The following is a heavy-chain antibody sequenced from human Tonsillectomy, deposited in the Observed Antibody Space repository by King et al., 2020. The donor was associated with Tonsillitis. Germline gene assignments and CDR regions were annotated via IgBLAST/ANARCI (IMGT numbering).Heavy chain of an antibody. D-gene: IGHD2-2*01. V-gene: IGHV3-48*01. Sequence: VQLVESGGGLVQPGGSLRLSCAASGFTFSSYSMNWVRQAPGKGLEWVSYIISSSSTIYYADSVKGRFTISRDNAKNSLYLQMNSLRAEDTAVYYCARVPGDYGMDVWGPGTTVTVSS. CDR2: IISSSSTI. CDR1: GFTFSSYS. J-gene: IGHJ6*02. CDR3: ARVPGDYGMDV.